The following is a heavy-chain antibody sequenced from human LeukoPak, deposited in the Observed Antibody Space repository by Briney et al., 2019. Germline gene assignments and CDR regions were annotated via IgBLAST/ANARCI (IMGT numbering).Heavy chain of an antibody. J-gene: IGHJ6*02. CDR3: ASSNYYYYGMDV. Sequence: SETLSLTCTVSGGSISSYYWSWIRQPPGKGLEWIGYIYYSGSTNYNPPLKSRVTISVDTSKNQFSLKLSSVAAADTAVYYCASSNYYYYGMDVWGQGTTVTVSS. CDR2: IYYSGST. CDR1: GGSISSYY. V-gene: IGHV4-59*08.